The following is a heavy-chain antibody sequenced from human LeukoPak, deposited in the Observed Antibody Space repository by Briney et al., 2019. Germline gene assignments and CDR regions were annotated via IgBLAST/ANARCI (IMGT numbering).Heavy chain of an antibody. D-gene: IGHD1-26*01. V-gene: IGHV1-18*01. CDR2: ISAYNGNT. Sequence: ASVKVSCKAPGYTFTSYGISWVRQAPGQGLEWMGWISAYNGNTNYAQKLQGRVTMTTDTSTSTAYMELRSLRSDDTAVYYCARYYTPDYYYGMDVWGQGTTVTVSS. CDR3: ARYYTPDYYYGMDV. J-gene: IGHJ6*02. CDR1: GYTFTSYG.